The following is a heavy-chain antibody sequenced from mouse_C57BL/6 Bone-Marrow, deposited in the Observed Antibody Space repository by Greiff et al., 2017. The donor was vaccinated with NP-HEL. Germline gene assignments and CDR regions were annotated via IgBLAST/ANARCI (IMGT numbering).Heavy chain of an antibody. CDR3: ARRNYGSTPMDY. CDR2: IYPGDGDT. V-gene: IGHV1-82*01. D-gene: IGHD1-1*01. J-gene: IGHJ4*01. CDR1: GYAFSSSW. Sequence: VQLQQSGPELVKPGASVKISCKASGYAFSSSWMNWVKQRPGKGLEWIGRIYPGDGDTNYNGKFKGKATLTADKSSSTAYMQLSSLTSEDSAVYLCARRNYGSTPMDYWGQGTSVTVSS.